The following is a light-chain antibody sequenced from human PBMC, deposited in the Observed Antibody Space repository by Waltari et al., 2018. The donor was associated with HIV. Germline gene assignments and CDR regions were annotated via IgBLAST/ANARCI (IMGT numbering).Light chain of an antibody. J-gene: IGLJ3*02. CDR1: TSHIGSNT. CDR2: SNN. Sequence: QSVLTQPPSASGTPGPRVTISCSGSTSHIGSNTVNWYQQVPGTAPKLLIYSNNQRPSGVPDRFSGSESGTSASLAISGLQSEDEADYYCAAWDDSLTGPVFGGGTKVTVL. CDR3: AAWDDSLTGPV. V-gene: IGLV1-44*01.